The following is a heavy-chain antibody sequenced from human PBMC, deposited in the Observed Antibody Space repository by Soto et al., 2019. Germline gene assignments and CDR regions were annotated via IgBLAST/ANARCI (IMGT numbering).Heavy chain of an antibody. D-gene: IGHD2-15*01. J-gene: IGHJ6*02. CDR3: ARGHRPGYCSGGSCYSFLVYYYGMDV. V-gene: IGHV1-18*01. CDR2: ISAYNGNT. CDR1: GYTFTSYG. Sequence: GASVKDSCKASGYTFTSYGISWVRQAPGQGLEWMGWISAYNGNTNYAQKLQGRVTMTTDTSTSTAYMELRSLRSDDTAVYYCARGHRPGYCSGGSCYSFLVYYYGMDVWGQGTTVTVSS.